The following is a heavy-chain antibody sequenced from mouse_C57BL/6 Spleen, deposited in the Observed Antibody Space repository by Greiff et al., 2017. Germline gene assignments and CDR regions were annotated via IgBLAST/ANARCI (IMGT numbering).Heavy chain of an antibody. D-gene: IGHD1-1*01. J-gene: IGHJ2*01. CDR3: ERSDYYGSSYDYFDY. Sequence: VQLQQPGAELVKPGASVKLSCKASGYTFTSYWMHWVKQRPGQGLEWIGMIHPNSGSTNYNEKFKSKATLTVDKSSSTAYMQLSSLTSEDSAVYYCERSDYYGSSYDYFDYGGQGTTLTVSS. V-gene: IGHV1-64*01. CDR1: GYTFTSYW. CDR2: IHPNSGST.